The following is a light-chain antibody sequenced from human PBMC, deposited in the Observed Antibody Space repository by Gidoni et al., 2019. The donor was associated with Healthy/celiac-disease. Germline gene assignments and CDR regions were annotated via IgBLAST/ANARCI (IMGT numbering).Light chain of an antibody. CDR2: VVS. J-gene: IGLJ2*01. V-gene: IGLV2-14*01. Sequence: QSALTQHASVSGSPGQSIPISCTGTSSDVGGYNYVSWYQQHPVKAPKLMIYVVSNRPSGVSNRFSGSKSGNTASLTISGLQAEDEADYYCSSYTSSSTLDVVFGGGTKLTVL. CDR3: SSYTSSSTLDVV. CDR1: SSDVGGYNY.